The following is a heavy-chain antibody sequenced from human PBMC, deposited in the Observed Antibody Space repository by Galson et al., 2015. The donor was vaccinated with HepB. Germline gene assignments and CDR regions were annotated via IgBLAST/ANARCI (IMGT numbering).Heavy chain of an antibody. CDR3: ARDSSGYPFQF. J-gene: IGHJ4*02. CDR1: GGTFSTYF. Sequence: SVKASCKASGGTFSTYFLSWVRQAPGQGLQWMGGIIPTSGAASNAQRFQGRVTFTADGSTSTAYMELSNLRSDDTAVYYCARDSSGYPFQFWGQGTLVTVSS. CDR2: IIPTSGAA. D-gene: IGHD3-22*01. V-gene: IGHV1-69*13.